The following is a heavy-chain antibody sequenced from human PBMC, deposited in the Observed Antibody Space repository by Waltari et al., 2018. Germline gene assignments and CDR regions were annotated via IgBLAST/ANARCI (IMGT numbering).Heavy chain of an antibody. CDR2: IYWNDDK. J-gene: IGHJ4*02. D-gene: IGHD6-19*01. V-gene: IGHV2-5*01. CDR3: ARDKAVAGTTALDH. CDR1: GFSLSTSGVG. Sequence: QITLKESGPTLVKPTQTLTLTCTFSGFSLSTSGVGVGWIRQPPGKALEWLAIIYWNDDKRYSPSLESIITITKNTCKNQLVLTMTIMDPVDTATYYRARDKAVAGTTALDHWGQRTLVTVSS.